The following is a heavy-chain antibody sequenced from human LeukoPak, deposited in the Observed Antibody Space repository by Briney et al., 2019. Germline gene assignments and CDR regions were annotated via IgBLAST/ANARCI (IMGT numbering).Heavy chain of an antibody. V-gene: IGHV1-69*06. CDR1: GGTFSKYS. J-gene: IGHJ4*02. CDR3: ARASSDDTAMATPFAY. Sequence: GSSVKISCKASGGTFSKYSIKWVRQAPGQGLVWVGGSTPIFGTANYVHKYKGRVTITADKSTSTAYMELSRLRSEDTAIYYCARASSDDTAMATPFAYGGRGTLVIVSS. D-gene: IGHD5-18*01. CDR2: STPIFGTA.